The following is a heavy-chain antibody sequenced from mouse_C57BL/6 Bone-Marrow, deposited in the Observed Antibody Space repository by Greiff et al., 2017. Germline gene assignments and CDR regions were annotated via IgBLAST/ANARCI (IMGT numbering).Heavy chain of an antibody. D-gene: IGHD1-1*01. J-gene: IGHJ4*01. CDR3: TALITTVVATDFYAMDY. CDR1: GFNIKDDY. V-gene: IGHV14-4*01. Sequence: EVQLQQSGAELVRPGASVKLSCTASGFNIKDDYMHWVKQRPEQGLEWIGWIDPENGDTEYASKFKGKATITADTSSNTAYLQLSSLTSEDTAVYYCTALITTVVATDFYAMDYWGQGTSVTVSS. CDR2: IDPENGDT.